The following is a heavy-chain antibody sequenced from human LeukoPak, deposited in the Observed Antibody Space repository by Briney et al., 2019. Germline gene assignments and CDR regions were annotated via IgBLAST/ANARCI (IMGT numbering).Heavy chain of an antibody. J-gene: IGHJ4*02. CDR1: GFTFSSYA. Sequence: GGSLRLSCAASGFTFSSYAMSWVRQAPGKGLEWVSAISGSGGSTYYADSVKGRFTISRDNAKNSLYLQMNSLRAEDTAVYYCARRYYDFWSGYYVLDYWGQGTLVTVSS. CDR2: ISGSGGST. V-gene: IGHV3-23*01. D-gene: IGHD3-3*01. CDR3: ARRYYDFWSGYYVLDY.